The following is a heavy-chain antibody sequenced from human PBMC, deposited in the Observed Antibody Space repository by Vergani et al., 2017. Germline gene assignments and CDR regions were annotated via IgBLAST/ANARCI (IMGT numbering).Heavy chain of an antibody. Sequence: QITLKESGPTLVKPTQTLTLTCTFSGFSLSTSGVGVGWIRQPPGKALEWLALIFWDDDKRYSPSLKSRLTITKDTSKNQVVLTMTNMDPVDTSTYFCAHSRRQCSGGSCFQKYFDYWGQGTLVTVSS. CDR3: AHSRRQCSGGSCFQKYFDY. CDR1: GFSLSTSGVG. D-gene: IGHD2-15*01. CDR2: IFWDDDK. J-gene: IGHJ4*02. V-gene: IGHV2-5*02.